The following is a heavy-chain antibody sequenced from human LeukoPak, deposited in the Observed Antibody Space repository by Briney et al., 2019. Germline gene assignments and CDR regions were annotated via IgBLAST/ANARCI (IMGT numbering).Heavy chain of an antibody. J-gene: IGHJ4*02. CDR2: IRMDGGEQ. D-gene: IGHD5-24*01. CDR1: GFTFSSYW. CDR3: ARDNGYNSAY. Sequence: GGSLRLSCAASGFTFSSYWMTWVRQTPGKGLEWVANIRMDGGEQYYMDSVEGRFTISRDNAKNSLYLQMYSLRPEDTAVYYCARDNGYNSAYWGRGTLVTVSS. V-gene: IGHV3-7*01.